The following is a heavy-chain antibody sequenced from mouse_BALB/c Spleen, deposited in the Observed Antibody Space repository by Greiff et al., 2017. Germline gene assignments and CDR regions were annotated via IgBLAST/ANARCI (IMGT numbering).Heavy chain of an antibody. D-gene: IGHD2-4*01. CDR1: GYTFTSYV. Sequence: VQLQQSGPELVKPGASVKMSCKASGYTFTSYVMHWVKQKPGQGLEWIGYINPYNDGTKYNEKFKGKATLTSDKSSSTAYMELSSLTSEDSAVYYCASGYDYDPFAYWGQGTLVTVSA. CDR3: ASGYDYDPFAY. V-gene: IGHV1-14*01. J-gene: IGHJ3*01. CDR2: INPYNDGT.